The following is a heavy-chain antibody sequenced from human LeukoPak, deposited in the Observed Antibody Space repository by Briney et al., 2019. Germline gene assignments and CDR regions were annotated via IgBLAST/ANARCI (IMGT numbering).Heavy chain of an antibody. Sequence: GESLKISCKASRYTFTNYWIGWVRQMPGKGLEWMGIIHPGDSDTRYSPSFQGQVTISADRSITTAYLQWSSLKASDTAMYYCARSIFLTGSSTWYPRAYWGQGTLVTVSS. CDR3: ARSIFLTGSSTWYPRAY. CDR2: IHPGDSDT. V-gene: IGHV5-51*01. CDR1: RYTFTNYW. J-gene: IGHJ4*02. D-gene: IGHD6-13*01.